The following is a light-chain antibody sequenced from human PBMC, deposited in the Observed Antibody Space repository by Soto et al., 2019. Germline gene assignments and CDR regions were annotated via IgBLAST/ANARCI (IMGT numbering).Light chain of an antibody. CDR3: QQLFDSPIT. V-gene: IGKV1-5*01. J-gene: IGKJ5*01. CDR2: DAS. Sequence: DIQLTQSPSTLSAAVGDSVTITCRASQNIRNLLAWYQQKPGKAPKPLIYDASTLKTGVPSRFSGSGSGSEFNFTITGLQPDDFATYYCQQLFDSPITFGQGTRLEIK. CDR1: QNIRNL.